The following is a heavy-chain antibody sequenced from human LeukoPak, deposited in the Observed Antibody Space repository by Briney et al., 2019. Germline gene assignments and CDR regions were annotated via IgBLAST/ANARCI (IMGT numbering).Heavy chain of an antibody. J-gene: IGHJ4*02. CDR1: GFPFDDYT. V-gene: IGHV3-43*01. D-gene: IGHD5-18*01. CDR2: ISWDGGST. Sequence: GGSLRLSCAASGFPFDDYTMHWVRPAPGKGLEWVSLISWDGGSTYYADSVKGRFTISRDNSKNSLYLQMNSLRTEDTALFYCAKEKEAYSYGYYFDYWGQGTLVTVSS. CDR3: AKEKEAYSYGYYFDY.